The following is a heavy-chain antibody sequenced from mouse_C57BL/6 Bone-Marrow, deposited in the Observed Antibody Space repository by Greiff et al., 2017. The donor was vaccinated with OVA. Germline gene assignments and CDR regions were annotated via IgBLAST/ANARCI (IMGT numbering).Heavy chain of an antibody. J-gene: IGHJ2*01. CDR2: IHPNSGST. CDR3: ARRMLRDGGY. D-gene: IGHD2-12*01. V-gene: IGHV1-64*01. CDR1: GYTFTSYW. Sequence: QVQLQQPGAELVKPGASVKLSCKASGYTFTSYWVHWVKQRPGQGLEWIGMIHPNSGSTNYNEKFKSKATLTVDKSSSTAYMQLSSLTSEDSAVYYCARRMLRDGGYWGQGTTLTVSS.